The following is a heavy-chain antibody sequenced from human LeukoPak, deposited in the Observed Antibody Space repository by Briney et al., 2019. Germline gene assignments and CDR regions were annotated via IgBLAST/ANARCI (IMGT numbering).Heavy chain of an antibody. Sequence: SETLSLTCTVSGGSISSDYWSWIRQPPGKGLEWIGNIYYSGITNYNPSLKSRVTISIDTPKNQFSLKLSSVTAADTAVYYCARQAYCSSTRCNPLDYWGQGTLVTVSS. D-gene: IGHD2-2*01. CDR2: IYYSGIT. CDR3: ARQAYCSSTRCNPLDY. J-gene: IGHJ4*02. V-gene: IGHV4-59*01. CDR1: GGSISSDY.